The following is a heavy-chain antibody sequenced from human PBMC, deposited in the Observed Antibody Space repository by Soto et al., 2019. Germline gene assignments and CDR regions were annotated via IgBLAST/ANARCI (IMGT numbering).Heavy chain of an antibody. J-gene: IGHJ5*02. D-gene: IGHD6-13*01. CDR1: GGTFSSYA. CDR3: AARSRWYENWFDT. CDR2: IIPIFGTA. Sequence: QVQLVQSGAEVKKPGSSVKVSCKASGGTFSSYAISWVRQAPGQGLEWMGGIIPIFGTANYARKFQGRVTSTADESTSTAYMELSRLRTEDTAVYYCAARSRWYENWFDTWGEGSLVTVSS. V-gene: IGHV1-69*01.